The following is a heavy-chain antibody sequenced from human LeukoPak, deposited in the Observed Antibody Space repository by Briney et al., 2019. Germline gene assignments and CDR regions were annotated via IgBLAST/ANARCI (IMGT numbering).Heavy chain of an antibody. CDR1: GYTFTSYD. CDR3: ARVSRELLRTYYYYYMDV. D-gene: IGHD1-26*01. J-gene: IGHJ6*03. Sequence: ASVKVSCKASGYTFTSYDINWVRQATGHGLEWMGWMNPNSGNTGYAQKFQGRVTMTRNTSISTAYMELSSLRSEDTAVYYCARVSRELLRTYYYYYMDVWGKGTTVTISS. V-gene: IGHV1-8*01. CDR2: MNPNSGNT.